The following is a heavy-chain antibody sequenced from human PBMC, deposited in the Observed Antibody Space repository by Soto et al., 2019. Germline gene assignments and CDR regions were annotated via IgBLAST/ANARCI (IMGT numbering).Heavy chain of an antibody. J-gene: IGHJ1*01. D-gene: IGHD6-25*01. CDR2: IYYTGGT. CDR1: GDSIGSTDSY. V-gene: IGHV4-30-4*08. Sequence: QVQLQESGPGLVEPSQTLSLTCTVAGDSIGSTDSYWSWIRRPPGNGLEWIGYIYYTGGTFYNPSLKSRLTLSLETSNNQFSLTLTSVTAADTGMYYCARVGSGWAEYFQHWGQGTLVAVSS. CDR3: ARVGSGWAEYFQH.